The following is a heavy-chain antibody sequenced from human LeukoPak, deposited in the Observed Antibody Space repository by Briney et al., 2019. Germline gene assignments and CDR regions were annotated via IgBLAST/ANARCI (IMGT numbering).Heavy chain of an antibody. CDR1: GFTFDDYA. V-gene: IGHV3-9*01. CDR3: VRDCSGTVCYSGALDI. D-gene: IGHD2-15*01. Sequence: GGSLRLSCAASGFTFDDYAMHWVRQAPGKGLEWVSGISWNSGSIGYADSVKGRFTISRDDAKNSLYLQMGSLRAEDTAVYFCVRDCSGTVCYSGALDIWGQGTMVTVSS. J-gene: IGHJ3*02. CDR2: ISWNSGSI.